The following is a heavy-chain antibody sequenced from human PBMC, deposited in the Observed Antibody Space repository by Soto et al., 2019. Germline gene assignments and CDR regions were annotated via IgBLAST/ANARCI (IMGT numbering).Heavy chain of an antibody. D-gene: IGHD2-2*02. V-gene: IGHV1-69*06. CDR1: GGTFSSYA. J-gene: IGHJ6*02. CDR2: IIPIFGTA. CDR3: ATVSSPYCISTSCYSPYYYYGMDV. Sequence: SVKVSCKASGGTFSSYAISWVRQAPGQGLEWMGGIIPIFGTANYAQKFQGRVTMTEDTSTDTAYMELSSLRSEDTAVYYCATVSSPYCISTSCYSPYYYYGMDVWGQGTTVTVSS.